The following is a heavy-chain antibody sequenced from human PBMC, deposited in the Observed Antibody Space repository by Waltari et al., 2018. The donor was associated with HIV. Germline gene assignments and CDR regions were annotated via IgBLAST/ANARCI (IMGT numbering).Heavy chain of an antibody. CDR2: IYSSGST. CDR1: GASISSGGYY. Sequence: QVQLQESGPGLVKPSQTLSLTCTVSGASISSGGYYWSWIRQHPGKGLEWIGYIYSSGSTYYNPSLKSRVTISVDTSKNQFSLKLSSVTAADTAVYYCARTYWGLHYGSGFYGMDVWGQGTTVTVSS. D-gene: IGHD3-10*01. V-gene: IGHV4-31*03. CDR3: ARTYWGLHYGSGFYGMDV. J-gene: IGHJ6*02.